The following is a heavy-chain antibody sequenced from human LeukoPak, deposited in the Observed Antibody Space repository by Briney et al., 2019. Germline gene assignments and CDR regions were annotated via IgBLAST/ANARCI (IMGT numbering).Heavy chain of an antibody. J-gene: IGHJ6*03. CDR3: ARSIVVVPAAMSPDYYYMDV. CDR1: GYTFTGYG. D-gene: IGHD2-2*01. CDR2: ISAYNGNT. V-gene: IGHV1-18*01. Sequence: ASVKVSCKASGYTFTGYGISWVRQAPGQGLEWMGWISAYNGNTNYAQKLQGRVTMTTDTSTSTAYMELRSLRSDDTAVYYCARSIVVVPAAMSPDYYYMDVWGKGTTVT.